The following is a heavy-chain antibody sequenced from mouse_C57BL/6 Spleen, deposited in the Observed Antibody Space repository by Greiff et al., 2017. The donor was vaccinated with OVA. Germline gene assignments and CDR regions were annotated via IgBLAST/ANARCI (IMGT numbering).Heavy chain of an antibody. Sequence: VQLQQSGAELVRPGASVTLSCKASGYTFTDYEMHWVKQTPVHGLEWIGAIDPETGGTAYNQKFKGKAILTADKSSSTAYMELRSLTSEDSAVYYCTRDGLGRFAYWGQGTLDTVSA. CDR1: GYTFTDYE. J-gene: IGHJ3*01. V-gene: IGHV1-15*01. CDR3: TRDGLGRFAY. D-gene: IGHD4-1*01. CDR2: IDPETGGT.